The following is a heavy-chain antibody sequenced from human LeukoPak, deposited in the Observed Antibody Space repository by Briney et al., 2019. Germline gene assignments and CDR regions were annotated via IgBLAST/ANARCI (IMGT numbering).Heavy chain of an antibody. CDR1: GFTFRSYS. D-gene: IGHD1-26*01. Sequence: GGSLRLSCAASGFTFRSYSMNWVRKAPGKGLEWVSSITSSSTYIYYADSVKGRFTISRDNAKNSLYLRMNSLRAEDTAVYYCARDSTTADYYYYYMDVWGKGTTVTVSS. CDR3: ARDSTTADYYYYYMDV. V-gene: IGHV3-21*01. J-gene: IGHJ6*03. CDR2: ITSSSTYI.